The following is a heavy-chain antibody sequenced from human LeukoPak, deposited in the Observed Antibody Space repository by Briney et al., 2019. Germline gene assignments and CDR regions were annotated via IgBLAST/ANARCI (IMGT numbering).Heavy chain of an antibody. J-gene: IGHJ4*02. Sequence: GGSLRLSCAVSGFTVSANYMSWVRQAPGKGLEWVSVKYSGGDTYYADSVKGRFTISRDNSKNTLFLQMSSLRDEDTAVYYCVRSTIKLWFIDQWGQGTLVTVSS. D-gene: IGHD5-18*01. V-gene: IGHV3-53*01. CDR2: KYSGGDT. CDR1: GFTVSANY. CDR3: VRSTIKLWFIDQ.